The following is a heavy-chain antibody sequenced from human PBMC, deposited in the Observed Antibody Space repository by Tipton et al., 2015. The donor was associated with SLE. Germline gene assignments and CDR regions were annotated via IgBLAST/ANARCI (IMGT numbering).Heavy chain of an antibody. J-gene: IGHJ4*02. D-gene: IGHD2-15*01. V-gene: IGHV3-53*05. CDR2: IHSDGDT. CDR3: VSDGEFCSGTSCYSAADY. Sequence: SLRLSCEVSGFTVSDKYMSWVRQAPGKGLERVSVIHSDGDTDFADSVMGRFTISRDTPKNTMYLHMNSLRAEDTGVYYCVSDGEFCSGTSCYSAADYWGQGTQVIVSS. CDR1: GFTVSDKY.